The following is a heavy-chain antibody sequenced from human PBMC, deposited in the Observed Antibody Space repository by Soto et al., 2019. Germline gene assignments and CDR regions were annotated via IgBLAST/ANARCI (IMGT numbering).Heavy chain of an antibody. CDR1: GGSISSGGYY. CDR2: IYYSGST. Sequence: SETLSLTCTVSGGSISSGGYYWSWIRQHPGKGLEWIGYIYYSGSTYYNPSLKSRVTISVDTSKNQFSLKLGSVTAADTAVYYCARTSSEGDSYGMDVWGQGTTVTVSS. V-gene: IGHV4-31*03. J-gene: IGHJ6*02. CDR3: ARTSSEGDSYGMDV. D-gene: IGHD6-6*01.